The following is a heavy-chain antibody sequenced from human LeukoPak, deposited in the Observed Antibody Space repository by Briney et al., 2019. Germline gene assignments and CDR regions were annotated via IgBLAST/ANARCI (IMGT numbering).Heavy chain of an antibody. CDR1: GYSISSDYF. CDR3: TGKYYYDSSGYYYVDY. CDR2: IYHSGST. Sequence: SETLSLTCAVSGYSISSDYFWGWIRQSPGKGLEWIGSIYHSGSTYYNPSLKSRVTISVDTSKNQFSLKLSSVTAADTAVYYCTGKYYYDSSGYYYVDYWGQGTLATVSS. V-gene: IGHV4-38-2*01. D-gene: IGHD3-22*01. J-gene: IGHJ4*02.